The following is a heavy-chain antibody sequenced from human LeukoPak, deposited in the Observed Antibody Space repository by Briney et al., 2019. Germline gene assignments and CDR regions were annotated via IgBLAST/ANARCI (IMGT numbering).Heavy chain of an antibody. V-gene: IGHV3-23*01. D-gene: IGHD6-13*01. CDR3: AKDQGSSSPELNYYYYGMDV. CDR2: ISGSGGST. CDR1: GLSVSTNY. J-gene: IGHJ6*02. Sequence: PGGSLRLSCAASGLSVSTNYMSWVRQAPGKGLEWVSAISGSGGSTYYADSVKGRFTISRDNSKNTLYLQMNSLRAEDTAVYYCAKDQGSSSPELNYYYYGMDVWGQGTTVTVSS.